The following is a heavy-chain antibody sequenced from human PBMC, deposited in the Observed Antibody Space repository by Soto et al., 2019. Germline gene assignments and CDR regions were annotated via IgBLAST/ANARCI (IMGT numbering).Heavy chain of an antibody. CDR3: ARDSHYDILTGYSRNAFDI. D-gene: IGHD3-9*01. CDR1: GYTFIGHY. V-gene: IGHV1-2*02. CDR2: INPNSGDI. Sequence: QVQLMQSGAEVKKRGASVKVSCMTSGYTFIGHYIHWVRQAPGQGLEWMGWINPNSGDINYAQKFQGRVTVTRDTSISTAYMELSSLRSDDTAMYYCARDSHYDILTGYSRNAFDIWGQGTMVTVSS. J-gene: IGHJ3*02.